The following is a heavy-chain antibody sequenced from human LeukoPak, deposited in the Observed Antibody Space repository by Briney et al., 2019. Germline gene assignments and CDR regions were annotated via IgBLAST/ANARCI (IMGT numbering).Heavy chain of an antibody. J-gene: IGHJ4*02. CDR1: GFTFSIHS. CDR3: AREEQWLIDY. V-gene: IGHV3-48*02. Sequence: GGSLRLSCAASGFTFSIHSMNWVRQAPGKGLEWVSYISSKSNTIYYADSVKGRFTVSRDNAKNSLYLQMNSLRDEDTAVYYCAREEQWLIDYWGQGTLVTVSS. D-gene: IGHD6-19*01. CDR2: ISSKSNTI.